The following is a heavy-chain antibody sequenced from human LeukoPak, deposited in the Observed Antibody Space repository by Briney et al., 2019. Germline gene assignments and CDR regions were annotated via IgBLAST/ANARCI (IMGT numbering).Heavy chain of an antibody. CDR3: ARRQYDFWSGYYGDYYYGMDV. CDR1: GYTFTSYG. V-gene: IGHV1-18*01. CDR2: ISAYNGNT. J-gene: IGHJ6*02. Sequence: GASVKVSCKASGYTFTSYGISWVRQAPGQGLEWMGWISAYNGNTNYAQKLQGRVTMTTDTSTSTAYMELRSLRSDDTAVYYCARRQYDFWSGYYGDYYYGMDVWGQGTTVTVSS. D-gene: IGHD3-3*01.